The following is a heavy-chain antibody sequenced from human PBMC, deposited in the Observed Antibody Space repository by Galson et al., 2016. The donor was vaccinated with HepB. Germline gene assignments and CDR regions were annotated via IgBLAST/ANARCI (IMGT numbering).Heavy chain of an antibody. J-gene: IGHJ4*02. CDR2: IGDRDDRT. CDR3: ANDWTTAGAYYYGGY. CDR1: GFTFSSYA. D-gene: IGHD3-22*01. V-gene: IGHV3-23*01. Sequence: SLRLSCAASGFTFSSYAMSWVRQPPGKGLEWVSAIGDRDDRTFYADSVKGRFTISRDNSKNTLHLLMNSLRAEDTAVYYCANDWTTAGAYYYGGYWGQGTLVTVSS.